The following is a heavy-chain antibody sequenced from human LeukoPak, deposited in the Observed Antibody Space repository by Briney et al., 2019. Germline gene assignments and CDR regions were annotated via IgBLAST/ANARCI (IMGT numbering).Heavy chain of an antibody. Sequence: QPGGSLRLSCAASGFTFSSYAMSWVRQAPEKGLEWVSTISGSGGGTYYADSVKGRFTISRDDSKNTLYLQMNSLRAEDTAVYYCARAHNWNDRGQALATPVFDYWGQGTLVTVSS. J-gene: IGHJ4*02. CDR1: GFTFSSYA. V-gene: IGHV3-23*01. D-gene: IGHD1-1*01. CDR3: ARAHNWNDRGQALATPVFDY. CDR2: ISGSGGGT.